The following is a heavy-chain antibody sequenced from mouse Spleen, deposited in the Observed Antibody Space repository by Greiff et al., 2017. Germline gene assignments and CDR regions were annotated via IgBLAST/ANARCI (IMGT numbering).Heavy chain of an antibody. CDR2: INPNNGGT. J-gene: IGHJ3*01. D-gene: IGHD2-3*01. CDR3: HYDGYYEAY. V-gene: IGHV1-26*01. CDR1: GYTFTDYY. Sequence: EVQLQQSGPELVKPGASVKISCKASGYTFTDYYMNWVKQSHGKSLEWIGDINPNNGGTSYNQKFKGKATLTVDKSSSTAYMELRSLTSEDSAVYYCHYDGYYEAYWGQGTLVTVSA.